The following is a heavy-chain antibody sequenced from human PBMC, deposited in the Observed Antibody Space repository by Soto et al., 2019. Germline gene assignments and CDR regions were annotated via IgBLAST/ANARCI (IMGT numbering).Heavy chain of an antibody. CDR2: ISGSGGST. V-gene: IGHV3-23*01. CDR3: AKTRSPRFLAAAGTPDY. D-gene: IGHD6-13*01. Sequence: PGGSLRLSCAASGFTLSSYAMSWVRQAPGKGLEWVSAISGSGGSTYYADSVKGRFTISRDNSKNTLYLQMNSLRAEDTAVYYCAKTRSPRFLAAAGTPDYWGQGTLVTVSS. J-gene: IGHJ4*02. CDR1: GFTLSSYA.